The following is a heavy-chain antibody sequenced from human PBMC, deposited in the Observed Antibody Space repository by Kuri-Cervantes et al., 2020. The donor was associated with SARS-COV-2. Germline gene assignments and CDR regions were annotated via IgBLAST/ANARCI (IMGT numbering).Heavy chain of an antibody. CDR3: ARGDAFDI. CDR1: GDSVSSNSAA. CDR2: TYYRSRWYD. Sequence: SETLSLTCAISGDSVSSNSAAWNWIRQSPSRGPEWLGRTYYRSRWYDDYAVSVKSRITINPDTSKNQFSLLLNSVTPEDTAVYYCARGDAFDIWGQGTMVTVSS. J-gene: IGHJ3*02. V-gene: IGHV6-1*01.